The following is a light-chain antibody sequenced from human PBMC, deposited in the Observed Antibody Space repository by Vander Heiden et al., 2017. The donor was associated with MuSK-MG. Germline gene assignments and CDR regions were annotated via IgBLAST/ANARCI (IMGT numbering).Light chain of an antibody. CDR2: DAS. CDR3: RQENSCSRT. Sequence: DIQMTHSPSTLSASVGDRVTITCRASQSISSWLAWYQQKPGKAPKLLLYDASSLESGVPSRFSGSGSGREFSLTIISLQPDDFATYYFRQENSCSRTFGEGTKVEIK. CDR1: QSISSW. V-gene: IGKV1-5*01. J-gene: IGKJ1*01.